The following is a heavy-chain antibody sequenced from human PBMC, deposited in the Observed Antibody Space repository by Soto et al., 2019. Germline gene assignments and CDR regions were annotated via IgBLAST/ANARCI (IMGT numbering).Heavy chain of an antibody. CDR1: GDSISSSGYY. J-gene: IGHJ4*02. Sequence: QLHMQESGPGPVKPSETLSLTCTVSGDSISSSGYYWAWIRQPPGKGLEWIGNIDYSGSTYYNPSLKSRVAFSVDTSKIQFSLKVTSVTAAETAVYYCAIHVSVSGLEYYFVQWGQGTLVTVSS. D-gene: IGHD5-12*01. CDR3: AIHVSVSGLEYYFVQ. CDR2: IDYSGST. V-gene: IGHV4-39*01.